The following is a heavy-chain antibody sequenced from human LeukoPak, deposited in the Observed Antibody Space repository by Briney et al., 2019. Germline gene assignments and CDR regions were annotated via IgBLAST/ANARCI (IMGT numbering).Heavy chain of an antibody. D-gene: IGHD1-26*01. J-gene: IGHJ4*02. CDR1: GESFSGNF. CDR3: AREGGGAKAFYFDY. CDR2: IDNNGIT. Sequence: PSETLSLTCAVSGESFSGNFWTWIRQSPGKGLEWIGEIDNNGITNYNPSLKSRVTMSVDTTRKRFSLRLTSESAADTSVYYCAREGGGAKAFYFDYWGQGSLVTVSS. V-gene: IGHV4-34*01.